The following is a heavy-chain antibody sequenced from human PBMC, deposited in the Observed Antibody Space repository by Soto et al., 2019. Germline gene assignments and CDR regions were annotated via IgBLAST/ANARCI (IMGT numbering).Heavy chain of an antibody. J-gene: IGHJ5*02. D-gene: IGHD5-12*01. V-gene: IGHV1-69*01. CDR2: IIPIFGTA. CDR3: ARDDVGNGYPRDNNWFDP. Sequence: QVQLVQSGAEVKKPGSSVKVCCKASGGTFRSYAISWVRQAPGHVLEWMGGIIPIFGTANYAQKVQVRVTITADESTSTDYQELSRRRSEDTAVYYCARDDVGNGYPRDNNWFDPWGQGTLVTVSS. CDR1: GGTFRSYA.